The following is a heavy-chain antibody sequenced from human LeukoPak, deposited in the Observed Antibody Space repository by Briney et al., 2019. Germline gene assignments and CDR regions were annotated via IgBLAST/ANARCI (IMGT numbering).Heavy chain of an antibody. CDR1: RFTFSSYS. CDR2: ISGSSRNI. D-gene: IGHD2-21*02. CDR3: ARDGAAHCGGDCYSGAFDI. V-gene: IGHV3-48*02. Sequence: PGGSLRLSCAASRFTFSSYSMNWVRQAPGKGLEWVSYISGSSRNICYPDSVRGRFTISRDNAKNSLYLQMNSLRDEDTAVYYCARDGAAHCGGDCYSGAFDIWGQGTMVTVSS. J-gene: IGHJ3*02.